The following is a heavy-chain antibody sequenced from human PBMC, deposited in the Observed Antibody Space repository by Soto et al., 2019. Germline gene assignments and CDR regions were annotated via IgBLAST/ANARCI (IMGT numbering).Heavy chain of an antibody. V-gene: IGHV1-2*04. J-gene: IGHJ4*02. CDR3: ARGSLYSGYETFDS. CDR1: GYSFTGYY. D-gene: IGHD5-12*01. CDR2: INPNSGGT. Sequence: ASVKVSCKASGYSFTGYYMHWVRQAPGQGLERMGWINPNSGGTKFAQKFQDWVTMTRDTSISTFYMELSRLRSDDTAVYYCARGSLYSGYETFDSWGQGTLVTVSS.